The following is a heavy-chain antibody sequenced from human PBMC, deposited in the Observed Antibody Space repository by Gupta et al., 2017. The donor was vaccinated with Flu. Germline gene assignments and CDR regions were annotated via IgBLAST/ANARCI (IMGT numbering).Heavy chain of an antibody. CDR1: GFTFSSYW. Sequence: EVQLVESGGGLVQPGGSLRLSCAASGFTFSSYWMSWVRQAPGKGLEWVANIKQDGSEKNYVDSVKGRFTISRDNAKNSVHLQMNSLRDEDTAVYYCARDGCSGGNCYSYWFDPWGQGTLVTVSS. CDR2: IKQDGSEK. V-gene: IGHV3-7*01. J-gene: IGHJ5*02. D-gene: IGHD2-15*01. CDR3: ARDGCSGGNCYSYWFDP.